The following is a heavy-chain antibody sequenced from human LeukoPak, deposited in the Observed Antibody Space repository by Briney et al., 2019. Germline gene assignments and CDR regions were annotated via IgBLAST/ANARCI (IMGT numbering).Heavy chain of an antibody. Sequence: SETLSLTCTVSGGSISSYYWNWVRQPPGKGLEWIGYIYSSGSTNYNPSLKRPVTISLDTYKNQFSLKLSSVTAADTAVYYCARGEKSYYYGSGSYSYWYFDLWGRGTLVTVSS. D-gene: IGHD3-10*01. CDR1: GGSISSYY. CDR2: IYSSGST. CDR3: ARGEKSYYYGSGSYSYWYFDL. V-gene: IGHV4-59*01. J-gene: IGHJ2*01.